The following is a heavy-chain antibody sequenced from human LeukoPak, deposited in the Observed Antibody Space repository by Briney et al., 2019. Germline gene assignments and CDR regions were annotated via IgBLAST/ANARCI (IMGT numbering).Heavy chain of an antibody. D-gene: IGHD5-12*01. J-gene: IGHJ4*02. V-gene: IGHV5-10-1*01. CDR1: GYSFTSYW. CDR3: ARRGEGYSGYDYGY. Sequence: GESLKISCKGSGYSFTSYWIRWVRQMPGKGLGWMGRIDPSDSYTNYSPSFQGHVTISADKSLSTAYLQWSSLKASDTAMYYCARRGEGYSGYDYGYWGQGTLVTVSS. CDR2: IDPSDSYT.